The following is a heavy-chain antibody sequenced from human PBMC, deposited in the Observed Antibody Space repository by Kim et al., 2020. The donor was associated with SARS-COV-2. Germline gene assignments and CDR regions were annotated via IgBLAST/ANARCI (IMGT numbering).Heavy chain of an antibody. CDR3: ARLGYYGSGTPYNWFDP. CDR1: GYSFTSYW. Sequence: GESLQISCKGSGYSFTSYWIGWVRQMPGKGLEGMGIIYPGDSDTRYSPSFQGQVTIPADKSISTAYLQWSSLKASDTAMYYCARLGYYGSGTPYNWFDPWGQGTLVTVSS. J-gene: IGHJ5*02. CDR2: IYPGDSDT. D-gene: IGHD3-10*01. V-gene: IGHV5-51*01.